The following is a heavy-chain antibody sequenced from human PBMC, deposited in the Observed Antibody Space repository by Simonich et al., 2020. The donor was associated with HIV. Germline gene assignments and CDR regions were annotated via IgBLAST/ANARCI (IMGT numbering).Heavy chain of an antibody. D-gene: IGHD3-16*01. CDR3: ASGMMGFDY. CDR2: INPNMGDT. Sequence: QVQLVQSGAEVKKPGASVKVSCKASGYTFTDYYMHWVRQAPGQGLEWMGRINPNMGDTNDAQKFQGRVTMTRDTSISTAYMELSGLRSDDTAVYYCASGMMGFDYWGQGTLVTVSS. J-gene: IGHJ4*02. CDR1: GYTFTDYY. V-gene: IGHV1-2*06.